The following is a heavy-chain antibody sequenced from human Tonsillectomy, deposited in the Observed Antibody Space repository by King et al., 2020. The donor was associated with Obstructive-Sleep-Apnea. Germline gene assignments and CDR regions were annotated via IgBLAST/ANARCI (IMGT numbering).Heavy chain of an antibody. CDR1: GGSISRGGDY. J-gene: IGHJ3*02. CDR2: IYYSGST. V-gene: IGHV4-31*03. CDR3: ARDRAFDI. Sequence: QLQESGPGRVKPSQTLSLTCTVSGGSISRGGDYWRWIRQHPGKGLGWIGYIYYSGSTHYNPSLKSRVTISGDTSKNQFSLKLSSVTAADTAVYYCARDRAFDIWGQGTMVTVSS.